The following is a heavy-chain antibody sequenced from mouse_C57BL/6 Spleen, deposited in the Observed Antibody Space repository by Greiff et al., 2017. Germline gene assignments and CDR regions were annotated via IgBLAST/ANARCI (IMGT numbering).Heavy chain of an antibody. V-gene: IGHV1-53*01. J-gene: IGHJ2*01. CDR2: INPSNGGT. CDR1: GYTFTSYW. Sequence: VQLQQPGTELVKPGASVKLSCKASGYTFTSYWMHWVKQRPGQGLEWIGNINPSNGGTNYNEKFKSKATLTVDKSSSTAYMQLSRLTSEDSAVYCCARSRQLTPPGGYFDYWGQGTTLTVSS. CDR3: ARSRQLTPPGGYFDY. D-gene: IGHD6-1*01.